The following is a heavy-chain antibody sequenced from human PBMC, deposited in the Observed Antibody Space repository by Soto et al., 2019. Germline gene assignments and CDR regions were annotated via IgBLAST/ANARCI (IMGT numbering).Heavy chain of an antibody. CDR3: ARDGPCLRGGLAWGRDG. V-gene: IGHV5-51*01. CDR2: IYPGDSDT. D-gene: IGHD7-27*01. Sequence: LGESLKISCKGSGYTFTEYWIGWVRQPPGKCLEWMGIIYPGDSDTRYSPSFQGQVTITADKSTSTAYLELNRLRSDDTAMYYCARDGPCLRGGLAWGRDGWGQGTTVTVSS. J-gene: IGHJ6*02. CDR1: GYTFTEYW.